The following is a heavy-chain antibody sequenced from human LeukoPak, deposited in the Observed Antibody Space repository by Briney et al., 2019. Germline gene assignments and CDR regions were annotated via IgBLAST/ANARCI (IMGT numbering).Heavy chain of an antibody. Sequence: PGGSLRLSCAASGFTFSSYAMNWVRQAPGKGLEWVASVSGSGVSTYYADSVKGRFTISRDNSRNTLYLQINSLRAEDTAAYYCTKDHGSYGSGSLLFDYWGQGTLVTVSS. CDR1: GFTFSSYA. D-gene: IGHD3-10*01. V-gene: IGHV3-23*01. CDR2: VSGSGVST. CDR3: TKDHGSYGSGSLLFDY. J-gene: IGHJ4*02.